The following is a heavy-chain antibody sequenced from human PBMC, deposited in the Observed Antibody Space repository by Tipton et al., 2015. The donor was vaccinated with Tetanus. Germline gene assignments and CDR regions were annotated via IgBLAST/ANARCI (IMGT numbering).Heavy chain of an antibody. V-gene: IGHV1-69*06. J-gene: IGHJ4*02. CDR1: GYTFTSYY. CDR3: AHNPRPGHYDFWSGYLDY. CDR2: IIPILGTA. D-gene: IGHD3-3*01. Sequence: QLVQSGAEVKKPGASVKVSCKASGYTFTSYYMHWVRQAPGQGLERMGGIIPILGTANYAQKFQGRVTITADKYTSAAYMELSSLRSEDTAVYYCAHNPRPGHYDFWSGYLDYWGQGTLVTVSS.